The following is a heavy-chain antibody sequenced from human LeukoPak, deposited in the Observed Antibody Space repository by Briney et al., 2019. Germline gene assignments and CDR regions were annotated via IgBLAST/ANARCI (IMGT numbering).Heavy chain of an antibody. D-gene: IGHD2-8*01. CDR2: VNPNSGGT. V-gene: IGHV1-2*02. J-gene: IGHJ4*02. CDR3: ARVWPCTNGVCPDVFEY. Sequence: ASVKVSCKASGYTFTGYYMHWMRQAPGQGLEWMGWVNPNSGGTNYAQKFQGRVTMTRDTSISTAYMELSRLRSDDTAVYYCARVWPCTNGVCPDVFEYWGQGTLVTVSS. CDR1: GYTFTGYY.